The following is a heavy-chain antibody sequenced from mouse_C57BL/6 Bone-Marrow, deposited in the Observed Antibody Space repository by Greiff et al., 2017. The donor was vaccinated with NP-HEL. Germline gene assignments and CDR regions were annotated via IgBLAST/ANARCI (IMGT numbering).Heavy chain of an antibody. J-gene: IGHJ3*01. CDR2: INPGSGGT. CDR3: ARELSAWFAY. D-gene: IGHD3-2*02. CDR1: GYAFTNYL. V-gene: IGHV1-54*01. Sequence: QVQLQQSGAELVRPGTSVKVSCKASGYAFTNYLIEWVKQRPGQGLEWIGVINPGSGGTNYNEKFKGKATLTADKSSSTAYMQLSSLTSEASAVYFCARELSAWFAYWGQGTLVTVSA.